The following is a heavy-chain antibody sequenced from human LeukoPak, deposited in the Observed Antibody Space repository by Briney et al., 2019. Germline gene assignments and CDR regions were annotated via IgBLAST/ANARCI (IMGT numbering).Heavy chain of an antibody. V-gene: IGHV3-48*01. Sequence: GGSLRLSCAASGFTFSNYNMNWVRQAPGKGLEWISYIGSTSSTIYYADSVKGRFTISRDNAKNTLYLQMNSLRAEDTAVYYCAKEISSFGELLMFDYWGQGTLVTVSS. CDR3: AKEISSFGELLMFDY. D-gene: IGHD3-10*01. J-gene: IGHJ4*02. CDR2: IGSTSSTI. CDR1: GFTFSNYN.